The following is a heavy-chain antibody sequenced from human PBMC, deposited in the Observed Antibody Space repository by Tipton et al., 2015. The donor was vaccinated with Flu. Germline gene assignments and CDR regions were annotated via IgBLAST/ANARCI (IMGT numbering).Heavy chain of an antibody. J-gene: IGHJ1*01. Sequence: TLSLTCTVSGGSISSYYWSWIRQPPGKGLEWIGYIYYSGSTNYNPSLKSRVTISVDTSKNQFSPKLSSVTAADTAVYYCARSWATEYFQHWGQGTLVTVSS. V-gene: IGHV4-59*07. CDR2: IYYSGST. D-gene: IGHD5-12*01. CDR3: ARSWATEYFQH. CDR1: GGSISSYY.